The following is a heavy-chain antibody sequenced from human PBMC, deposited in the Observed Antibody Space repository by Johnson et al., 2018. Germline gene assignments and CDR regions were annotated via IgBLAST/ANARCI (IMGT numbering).Heavy chain of an antibody. CDR2: ISKSGSNM. Sequence: QVQLVQSGGGLVKPGGSLRLSCAASGFIFSDYYMSWIRQAPGKGLEWVSYISKSGSNMYYADSVKGRFTISRDNAAKLLFLQLNSRRADDTAVYYCVRVGQFDFWGHGTLVTVSS. CDR1: GFIFSDYY. V-gene: IGHV3-11*04. CDR3: VRVGQFDF. J-gene: IGHJ4*01.